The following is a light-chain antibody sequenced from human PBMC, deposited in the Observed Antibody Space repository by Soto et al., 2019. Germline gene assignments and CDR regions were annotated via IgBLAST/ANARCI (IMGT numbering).Light chain of an antibody. CDR3: CSYAGSYTWV. CDR1: SSDVGGYNY. J-gene: IGLJ2*01. CDR2: DVS. Sequence: QSALTQPRSVSGSPGQSVTNSCTGTSSDVGGYNYVSWYQQHPGKAPKLMIYDVSKRPSGVPDRFSGSKSGNTASLTISGLQAEDEADYYCCSYAGSYTWVFGGGTKLTVL. V-gene: IGLV2-11*01.